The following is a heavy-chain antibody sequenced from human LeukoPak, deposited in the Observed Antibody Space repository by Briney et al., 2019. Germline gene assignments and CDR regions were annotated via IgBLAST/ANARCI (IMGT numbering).Heavy chain of an antibody. J-gene: IGHJ4*02. D-gene: IGHD3-16*01. CDR3: GRAFPPLRTSSAGDL. Sequence: PGGSLRLSCAASGITFSRHAMAWVRQAPGKGLEWVSSISGLSSYTYYGESVKGRLSISRDNAKNSLYLQMNSLGAEDTATYYCGRAFPPLRTSSAGDLWGQGILVTVSS. CDR1: GITFSRHA. V-gene: IGHV3-21*01. CDR2: ISGLSSYT.